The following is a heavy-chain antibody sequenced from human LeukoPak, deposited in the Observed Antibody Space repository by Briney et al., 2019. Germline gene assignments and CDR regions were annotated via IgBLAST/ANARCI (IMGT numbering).Heavy chain of an antibody. D-gene: IGHD3-9*01. CDR2: IYSSGST. V-gene: IGHV3-53*01. Sequence: GGSLRLSCAASGFSVSTNYMSWVRQAPGKGLEWVSVIYSSGSTYYADSAKGRFTISRDTSENTVYLQMNSLRADDTAVYYCARRQDDSPLGYWGQGTLVTVSS. J-gene: IGHJ4*02. CDR3: ARRQDDSPLGY. CDR1: GFSVSTNY.